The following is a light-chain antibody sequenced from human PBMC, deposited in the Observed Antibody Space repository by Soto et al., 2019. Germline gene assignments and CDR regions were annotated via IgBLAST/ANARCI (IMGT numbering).Light chain of an antibody. CDR3: AAWDDSLKGVV. CDR1: NSNIGSNT. Sequence: QSVLTQPPSASGTPGQRVTISCSGSNSNIGSNTVNWYQQLPGTAPKLLIYTNNQRPSGVPDRFSGSKSGTSASLAISGLQSEDEADYYCAAWDDSLKGVVFGGGTKVAVL. CDR2: TNN. V-gene: IGLV1-44*01. J-gene: IGLJ2*01.